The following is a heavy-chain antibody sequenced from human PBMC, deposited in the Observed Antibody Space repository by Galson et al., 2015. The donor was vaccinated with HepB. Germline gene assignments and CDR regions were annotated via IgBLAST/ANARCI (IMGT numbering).Heavy chain of an antibody. CDR3: ARSEGFCSSTSCQAQYYGMDV. D-gene: IGHD2-2*01. Sequence: QSGAEVKKPGESLRISCKGSGYSFTSYWITWVRQMPGKGLEWMGRIDPSDSYTNYSPSFQGHVTISVDKSISTAYLQWSSLKASDTAMYYCARSEGFCSSTSCQAQYYGMDVWGQGTTVTVSS. V-gene: IGHV5-10-1*01. CDR1: GYSFTSYW. CDR2: IDPSDSYT. J-gene: IGHJ6*02.